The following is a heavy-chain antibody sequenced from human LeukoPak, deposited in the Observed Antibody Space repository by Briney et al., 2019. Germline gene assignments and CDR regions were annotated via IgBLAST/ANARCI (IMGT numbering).Heavy chain of an antibody. Sequence: GASVKVSCKASGYTFTGYYMHWVRQAPGQGLEWMGWINPNSGGTNYAQKFQGRVTMTRDTSISTAYMELSRLRSDDTAVYYCARVARNSYCSSTGCYEGFDPWGQGTLVTVSS. J-gene: IGHJ5*02. V-gene: IGHV1-2*02. D-gene: IGHD2-2*01. CDR1: GYTFTGYY. CDR3: ARVARNSYCSSTGCYEGFDP. CDR2: INPNSGGT.